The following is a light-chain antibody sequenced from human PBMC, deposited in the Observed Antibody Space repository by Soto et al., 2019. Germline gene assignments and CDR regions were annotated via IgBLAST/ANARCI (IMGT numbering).Light chain of an antibody. Sequence: DIQMTQSPSSLSASVGDRVTITCRASQGIGNDLGWYQQKPGKVPERLIYSTSSLHSGVPSRFSGSGSGTEFTLTISSLQPEDFATYYCLQHNGYPLTFGQGTKVDIK. V-gene: IGKV1-17*01. CDR3: LQHNGYPLT. CDR1: QGIGND. CDR2: STS. J-gene: IGKJ1*01.